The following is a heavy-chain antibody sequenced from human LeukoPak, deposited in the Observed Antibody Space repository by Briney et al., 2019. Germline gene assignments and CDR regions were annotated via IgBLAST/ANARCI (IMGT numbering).Heavy chain of an antibody. Sequence: SETLSLTCSISGGSISPYYWSWIRQPPGKGLEWIGYISHSGNTYYNPSLKSRVTISLDTSNNQLSLKLSSVSAADSAIYYCARVNKIVEIPGRVYYYYGMDVWGQGTTVTVSS. CDR2: ISHSGNT. CDR1: GGSISPYY. D-gene: IGHD1-26*01. V-gene: IGHV4-59*12. J-gene: IGHJ6*02. CDR3: ARVNKIVEIPGRVYYYYGMDV.